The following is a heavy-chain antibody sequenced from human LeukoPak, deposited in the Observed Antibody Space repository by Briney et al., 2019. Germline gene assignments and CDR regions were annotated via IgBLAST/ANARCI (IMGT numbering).Heavy chain of an antibody. Sequence: SETLSLICTVSGASISSYYWSWIRQPPGKGLEWIGYIYYSGSTNYNPSLKSRVTISVDTSKNQFSLKLSSVTAADTAVYYCARTDDSSGYYYDRIAFDIWGQGTMVTVSS. CDR1: GASISSYY. J-gene: IGHJ3*02. V-gene: IGHV4-59*01. CDR3: ARTDDSSGYYYDRIAFDI. CDR2: IYYSGST. D-gene: IGHD3-22*01.